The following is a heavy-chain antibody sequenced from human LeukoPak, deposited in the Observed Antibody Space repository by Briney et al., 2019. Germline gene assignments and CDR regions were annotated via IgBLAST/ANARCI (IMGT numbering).Heavy chain of an antibody. Sequence: PSETLSLTCTVSRGSTSTYYWSWIRQPAGKGLEWIGRIYPSGNTNFNPSLMSRVTMSIDTSKNQFSLKLSSVTAADTAVYYCATMVERFGWFDPWGQGTLVTVSS. V-gene: IGHV4-4*07. CDR3: ATMVERFGWFDP. J-gene: IGHJ5*02. D-gene: IGHD3-3*01. CDR2: IYPSGNT. CDR1: RGSTSTYY.